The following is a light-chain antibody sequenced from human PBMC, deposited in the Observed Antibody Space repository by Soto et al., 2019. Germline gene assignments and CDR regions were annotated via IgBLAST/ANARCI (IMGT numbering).Light chain of an antibody. CDR3: QPRNNWPVVT. J-gene: IGKJ4*01. V-gene: IGKV3-15*01. Sequence: EMVMTQSPATLSVSPGERATLSCRASRSISRNLAWYQQKPGQAPRLLIYGASTRATAIPARFSGSGSGTEFTLTIISLQSEDFAIYYCQPRNNWPVVTFGGGTRVEIK. CDR1: RSISRN. CDR2: GAS.